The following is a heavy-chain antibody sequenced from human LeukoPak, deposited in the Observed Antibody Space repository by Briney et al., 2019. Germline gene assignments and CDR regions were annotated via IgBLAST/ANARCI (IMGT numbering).Heavy chain of an antibody. Sequence: GGSLRLSCAASGFTFSSYGMGWVRQAPGKGLEWVSAISGSGGSTYYADSVKGRFTISRDNSKNTLYLQMNSLRAEDTAVYYCAKEYCSGGSCYSPSYYFDYWGQGTLVTVSS. V-gene: IGHV3-23*01. CDR3: AKEYCSGGSCYSPSYYFDY. J-gene: IGHJ4*02. CDR1: GFTFSSYG. D-gene: IGHD2-15*01. CDR2: ISGSGGST.